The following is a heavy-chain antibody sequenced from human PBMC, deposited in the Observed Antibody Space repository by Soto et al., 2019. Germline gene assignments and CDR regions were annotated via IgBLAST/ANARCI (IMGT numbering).Heavy chain of an antibody. V-gene: IGHV1-69*01. J-gene: IGHJ5*02. D-gene: IGHD4-17*01. CDR1: GGTFSSYT. CDR2: VFPIFGTV. Sequence: QVQLVQSGAEVKKPGSSVKVSCKASGGTFSSYTISWVRQAPGQGLEWMGGVFPIFGTVHYAQKFQGRVTITADDSTTTADMELTSLRSEDTAVYFCARDLSHGDYGNNWFDPWGQGTLVTVSS. CDR3: ARDLSHGDYGNNWFDP.